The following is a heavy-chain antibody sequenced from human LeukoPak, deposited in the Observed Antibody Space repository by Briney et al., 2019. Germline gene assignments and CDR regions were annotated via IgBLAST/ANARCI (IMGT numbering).Heavy chain of an antibody. D-gene: IGHD1-26*01. CDR2: IKQDESEK. CDR1: GFTFSNYW. V-gene: IGHV3-7*01. J-gene: IGHJ4*02. CDR3: ARDKIVGASKFDY. Sequence: GGSLRLSCAVSGFTFSNYWMSWVRQAPGKGLEWVAHIKQDESEKYYVDSVKGRFTISRDNAKNSLYLQMNSLRAEDTAIYYCARDKIVGASKFDYWGQGTLVTVSS.